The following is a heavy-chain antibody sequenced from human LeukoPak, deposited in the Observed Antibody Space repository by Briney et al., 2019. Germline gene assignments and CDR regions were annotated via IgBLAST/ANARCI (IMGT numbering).Heavy chain of an antibody. Sequence: GASVKVSCKVSGYTLTELSMHWVRQAPGKGLEWMGGFDPEDGETIYAQKFQGRVTMTEDTSTDTAYMELSSLRSEDTAVYYCATGPPSQYCSSTSCYYNSFDYWGQGTLVTVSS. CDR1: GYTLTELS. D-gene: IGHD2-2*01. CDR2: FDPEDGET. J-gene: IGHJ4*02. V-gene: IGHV1-24*01. CDR3: ATGPPSQYCSSTSCYYNSFDY.